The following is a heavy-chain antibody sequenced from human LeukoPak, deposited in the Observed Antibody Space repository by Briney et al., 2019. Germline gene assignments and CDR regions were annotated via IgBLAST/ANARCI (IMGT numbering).Heavy chain of an antibody. Sequence: QPGGSLRLSCAASGFTFSSYGMHWVRQAPGKGLEWVAFIRYDGSNKYYADSVKGRFTISRDNSKNTLYLQMNSLRAEDKAVYYCAKEMHDYVWGSYRAPYDAFDIWGQGTMVTVSS. CDR1: GFTFSSYG. CDR3: AKEMHDYVWGSYRAPYDAFDI. V-gene: IGHV3-30*02. J-gene: IGHJ3*02. CDR2: IRYDGSNK. D-gene: IGHD3-16*02.